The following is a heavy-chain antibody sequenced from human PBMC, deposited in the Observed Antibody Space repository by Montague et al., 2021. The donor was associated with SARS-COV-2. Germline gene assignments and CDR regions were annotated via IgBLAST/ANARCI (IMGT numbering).Heavy chain of an antibody. J-gene: IGHJ3*02. Sequence: ALRLSCAASGFTFGDYGMSWVRQAPGKGLEWVSGINWNGGSTGYADSVKGRFTISRDNAKNSLYLQMNSLGAEDTALYYCARDLEWFGELVDAFDIWGQGTMVIVSS. CDR2: INWNGGST. CDR1: GFTFGDYG. V-gene: IGHV3-20*04. CDR3: ARDLEWFGELVDAFDI. D-gene: IGHD3-10*01.